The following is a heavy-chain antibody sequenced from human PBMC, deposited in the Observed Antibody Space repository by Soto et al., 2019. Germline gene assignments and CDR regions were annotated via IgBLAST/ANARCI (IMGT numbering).Heavy chain of an antibody. Sequence: PSETLSLTCTVSGGSISSYYWGWIRQPPGKGLEWIGSIYYSGSTYYNPSLKSRVTISVDTSKNQFSLKLSSVTAADTAVYYWARHKYHSSGPSPYWGQATLVTVSS. J-gene: IGHJ4*02. V-gene: IGHV4-39*01. CDR1: GGSISSYY. D-gene: IGHD3-22*01. CDR2: IYYSGST. CDR3: ARHKYHSSGPSPY.